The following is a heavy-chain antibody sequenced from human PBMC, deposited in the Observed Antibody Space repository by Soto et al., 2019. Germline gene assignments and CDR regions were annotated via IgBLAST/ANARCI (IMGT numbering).Heavy chain of an antibody. CDR1: WVSLQSLD. CDR3: ARISRYCSGGDCHA. J-gene: IGHJ5*02. D-gene: IGHD2-15*01. Sequence: GGVLRISPAAPWVSLQSLDMHRVRQDPGKGPEWVAIISYDGSNTYYSDSVRGRFTISRDNSKDTLYLQMRSLRSEDTAIYYCARISRYCSGGDCHAWGQGTQVTVSS. V-gene: IGHV3-30*03. CDR2: ISYDGSNT.